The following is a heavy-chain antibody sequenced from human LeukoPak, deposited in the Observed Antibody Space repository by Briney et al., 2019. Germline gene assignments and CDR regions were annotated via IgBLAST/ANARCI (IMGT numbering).Heavy chain of an antibody. Sequence: GGSLRLSCAASGFTFSSYWMNWFRQPPGKGLEWVANIKQDGSEKYYVDSVKGRFTISRDNAKKSLYLQMNSLRAEDTRVYYCARDPSRGYTYGYGDYWGQGILVTVSS. V-gene: IGHV3-7*01. J-gene: IGHJ4*02. CDR1: GFTFSSYW. D-gene: IGHD5-18*01. CDR2: IKQDGSEK. CDR3: ARDPSRGYTYGYGDY.